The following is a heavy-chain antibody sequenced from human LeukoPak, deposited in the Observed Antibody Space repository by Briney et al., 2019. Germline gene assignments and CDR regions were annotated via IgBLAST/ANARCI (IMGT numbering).Heavy chain of an antibody. CDR2: IKQDGSDK. Sequence: GGSLRLSCAASGFTFTKYWMTWVRQAPGKGLEWVGNIKQDGSDKNYMDSVKGRFTISRDNTKNSVYLQMSSLRAEDTAVYYCATQRAVIPTTDVFDIWGQGTMVTVSS. D-gene: IGHD2-2*01. CDR1: GFTFTKYW. CDR3: ATQRAVIPTTDVFDI. V-gene: IGHV3-7*01. J-gene: IGHJ3*02.